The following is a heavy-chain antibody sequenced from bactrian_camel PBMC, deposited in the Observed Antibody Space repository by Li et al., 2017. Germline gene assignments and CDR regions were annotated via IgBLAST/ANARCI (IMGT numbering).Heavy chain of an antibody. Sequence: QVQLVESGGGLVQPGGSLRLSCAASGFTFDDYAMGWIRQAPGKGLEWVSGVWSDGSHAYYADSVKGRFTISRDNAKNTVYLQMNSLKSEDTALYYCTTAHGGSRYLVLWAEFGYWGQGTQVTVS. CDR1: GFTFDDYA. CDR3: TTAHGGSRYLVLWAEFGY. D-gene: IGHD6*01. CDR2: VWSDGSHA. V-gene: IGHV3S7*01. J-gene: IGHJ6*01.